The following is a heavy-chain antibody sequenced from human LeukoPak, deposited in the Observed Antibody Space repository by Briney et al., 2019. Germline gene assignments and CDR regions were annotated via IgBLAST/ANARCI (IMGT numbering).Heavy chain of an antibody. D-gene: IGHD5-18*01. Sequence: SETLSLTCTVPGGSISSSSYYWGWIRQPPGKGLEWIGSIYYSGSTYYNPSLKSRVTMSVDTSKNQFSLKLSSVTAADTAVYYCARGAPRGYSYGNNWFDPWGQGTLVTVSS. CDR1: GGSISSSSYY. CDR3: ARGAPRGYSYGNNWFDP. V-gene: IGHV4-39*07. J-gene: IGHJ5*02. CDR2: IYYSGST.